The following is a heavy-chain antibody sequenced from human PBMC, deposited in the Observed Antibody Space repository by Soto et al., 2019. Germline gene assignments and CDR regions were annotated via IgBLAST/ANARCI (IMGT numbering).Heavy chain of an antibody. CDR2: IYSGGST. V-gene: IGHV3-53*04. CDR1: GFTVSSNY. J-gene: IGHJ4*02. D-gene: IGHD6-6*01. CDR3: ARDLFQLVTIQGNY. Sequence: LRLSCAASGFTVSSNYMSWVRQAPGKGLEWVSVIYSGGSTYYADSVKGRFAISRHNSKNTLYLQMNSLRAEDTAVYYCARDLFQLVTIQGNYWGQGTLVTVSS.